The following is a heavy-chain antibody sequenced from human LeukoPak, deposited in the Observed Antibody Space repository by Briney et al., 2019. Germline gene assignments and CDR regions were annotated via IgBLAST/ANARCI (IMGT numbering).Heavy chain of an antibody. J-gene: IGHJ6*02. Sequence: GSLLLSCASSGFTFSSYSMNWVRQPPGKGLEWVSSISSSSSYIYYADSVKGRFTISRDNAKNSLYLQMNSLRAEDTAVYYCARGYCSSTSCPEDYGMDVWGQGATVTVSS. CDR1: GFTFSSYS. CDR2: ISSSSSYI. D-gene: IGHD2-2*01. V-gene: IGHV3-21*01. CDR3: ARGYCSSTSCPEDYGMDV.